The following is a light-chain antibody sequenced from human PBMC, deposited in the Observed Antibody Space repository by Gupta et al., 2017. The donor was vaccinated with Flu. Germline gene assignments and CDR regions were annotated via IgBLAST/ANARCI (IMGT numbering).Light chain of an antibody. CDR3: MQALQTPST. J-gene: IGKJ5*01. V-gene: IGKV2-28*01. CDR2: LGS. Sequence: DIVMTQSPLSLPVTPGEPASISCRSSQSLLHSNGYNYLDWYLQKPGQPPQLLIYLGSNRASGVPDRFSGSGSGTDFTLKISRVEADDVGVYYCMQALQTPSTFGQGTRLEIK. CDR1: QSLLHSNGYNY.